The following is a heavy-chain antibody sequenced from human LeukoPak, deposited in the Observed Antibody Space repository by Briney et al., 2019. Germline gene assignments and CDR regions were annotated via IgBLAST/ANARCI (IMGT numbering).Heavy chain of an antibody. J-gene: IGHJ4*02. D-gene: IGHD5-18*01. CDR1: GGSVSSSSYY. Sequence: SETLSLTCTVSGGSVSSSSYYWGWIRQPPGKGLEWIGSIYHSGSTYYNPSLKSRVTISVDTSKNQFSLKLSSVTAADTAVYYCARAGGYSYGHLDYWGQGTLVTVSS. V-gene: IGHV4-39*07. CDR2: IYHSGST. CDR3: ARAGGYSYGHLDY.